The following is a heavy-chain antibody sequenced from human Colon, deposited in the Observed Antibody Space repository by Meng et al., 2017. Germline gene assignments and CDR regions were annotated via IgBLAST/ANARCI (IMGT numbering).Heavy chain of an antibody. Sequence: QANLQQHVPGLVKPSPTPSLTCAISGDSVSSNSAAWNWIRQSPSRGLEWLGRTYYRSKYYNDYALSVKSRITINPDTSKNQFSLQLNSVTPEDTAIYYCARDWGDVRGGFDFWGQGTLVTVSS. CDR1: GDSVSSNSAA. J-gene: IGHJ4*02. V-gene: IGHV6-1*01. CDR3: ARDWGDVRGGFDF. D-gene: IGHD3-10*02. CDR2: TYYRSKYYN.